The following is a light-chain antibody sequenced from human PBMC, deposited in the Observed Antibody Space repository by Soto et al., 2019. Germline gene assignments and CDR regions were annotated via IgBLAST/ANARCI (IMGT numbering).Light chain of an antibody. CDR3: QKCGIAPFT. J-gene: IGKJ4*01. V-gene: IGKV1-27*01. CDR1: QGISTY. Sequence: DIQMTQSPSSLSASIGDRVTITCRASQGISTYLAWYQQKPAKVPTLLLYAASTVQSGVPSRFSGSGSGTDFTLTISSLQPEDVATYYCQKCGIAPFTFGGGTKVEIK. CDR2: AAS.